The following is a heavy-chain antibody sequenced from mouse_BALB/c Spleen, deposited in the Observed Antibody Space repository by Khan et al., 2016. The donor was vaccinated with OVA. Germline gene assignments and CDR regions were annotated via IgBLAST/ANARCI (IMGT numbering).Heavy chain of an antibody. Sequence: QVQLQQSGAELARPGASVKLSCKASGYTFTDYYINWMRQRTGQGLEWIGEFYPGSDNTYYNEKFKGKATLTADKSSSTAYMQLSSLTSEASAVYFCAREWAAWFPYWGQGTLVTVSA. CDR1: GYTFTDYY. V-gene: IGHV1-77*01. J-gene: IGHJ3*01. CDR3: AREWAAWFPY. D-gene: IGHD1-3*01. CDR2: FYPGSDNT.